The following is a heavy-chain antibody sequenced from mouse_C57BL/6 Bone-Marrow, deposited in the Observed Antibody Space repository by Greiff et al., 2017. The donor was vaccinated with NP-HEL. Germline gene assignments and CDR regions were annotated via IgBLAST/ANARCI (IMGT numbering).Heavy chain of an antibody. CDR1: GFTFSDYG. V-gene: IGHV5-17*01. CDR2: ISSGSSTI. CDR3: AKNLLRYFDV. Sequence: EVHLVESGGGLVKPGGSLKLSCAASGFTFSDYGMHWVRQAPEKGLEWVAYISSGSSTIYSADTVKGRFTISRDNAKNTLFLQMTSLRSEDTAMYYCAKNLLRYFDVWGTGTTVTVAS. J-gene: IGHJ1*03. D-gene: IGHD2-1*01.